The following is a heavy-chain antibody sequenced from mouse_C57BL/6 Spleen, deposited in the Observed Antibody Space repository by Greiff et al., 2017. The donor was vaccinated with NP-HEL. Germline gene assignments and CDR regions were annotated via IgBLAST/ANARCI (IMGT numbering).Heavy chain of an antibody. J-gene: IGHJ4*01. V-gene: IGHV1-63*01. CDR1: GYTFTNYW. D-gene: IGHD1-1*01. CDR3: ARFGYGSSYPYAMDY. CDR2: IYPGGGYT. Sequence: VQLQQSGAELVRPGTSVKMSCKASGYTFTNYWIGWAKQRPGHGLEWIGEIYPGGGYTNYNEKFKGKATLTADKSSSTAYMQFSSLTSEDSAIYYCARFGYGSSYPYAMDYWGQGTSVTVSS.